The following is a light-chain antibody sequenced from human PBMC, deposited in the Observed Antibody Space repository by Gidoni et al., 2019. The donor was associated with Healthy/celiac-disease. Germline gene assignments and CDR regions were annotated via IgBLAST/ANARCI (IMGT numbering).Light chain of an antibody. CDR2: GAS. CDR1: HSVSSSY. J-gene: IGKJ4*01. CDR3: QQDYNLPPVT. Sequence: EIVMTQSPATLSLSPGDRATLSCRASHSVSSSYLSWYQQKPGQAPRLLIYGASTSATGIPARFSGSGSGTDFTLTISSLQPEDFAVYYCQQDYNLPPVTFXGXTKVEIK. V-gene: IGKV3D-7*01.